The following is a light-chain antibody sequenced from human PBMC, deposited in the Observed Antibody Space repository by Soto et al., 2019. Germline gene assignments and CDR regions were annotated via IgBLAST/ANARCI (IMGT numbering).Light chain of an antibody. CDR1: QDISTY. CDR3: LQFNSYPHT. V-gene: IGKV1-9*01. CDR2: AAS. Sequence: DIQLTQSPSFLSASVGDRVTVTCRASQDISTYLSWYQQKPEKAPKLLIYAASTLQSGVPTRFSVRRSGTEFSLSISSLQPEDFATYYCLQFNSYPHTFGQRTKLEI. J-gene: IGKJ2*01.